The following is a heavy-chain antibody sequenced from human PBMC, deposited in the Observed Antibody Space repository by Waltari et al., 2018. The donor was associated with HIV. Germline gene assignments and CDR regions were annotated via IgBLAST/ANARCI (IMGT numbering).Heavy chain of an antibody. CDR1: GFSLRTRGVG. CDR2: IYWNDDR. V-gene: IGHV2-5*04. J-gene: IGHJ5*02. Sequence: QITLKESGPNMVKPTQTLTLTCTLSGFSLRTRGVGVGWIRQPPGKALEWLSVIYWNDDRHYNPSLETRLTIAKDTSKNQVVLNLPIVDPVDTGTYFCALSPFHGSGTPFLVWFDPWGQGTRVTVS. CDR3: ALSPFHGSGTPFLVWFDP. D-gene: IGHD3-10*01.